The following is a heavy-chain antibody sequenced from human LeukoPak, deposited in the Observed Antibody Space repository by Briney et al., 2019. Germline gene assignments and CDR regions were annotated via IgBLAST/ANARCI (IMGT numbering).Heavy chain of an antibody. V-gene: IGHV3-7*01. CDR2: IKQDGSEK. Sequence: GGSLRLSCAASGFTFSSYWMSWVRQAPGKGLEWVANIKQDGSEKYYVDSVKGRFTISRDNAKNSLYLQMNSLRAEDTAVYYCWGVVVPAAMLHFYYYYYYGMDVWGQGTTVTVSS. CDR1: GFTFSSYW. J-gene: IGHJ6*02. D-gene: IGHD2-2*01. CDR3: WGVVVPAAMLHFYYYYYYGMDV.